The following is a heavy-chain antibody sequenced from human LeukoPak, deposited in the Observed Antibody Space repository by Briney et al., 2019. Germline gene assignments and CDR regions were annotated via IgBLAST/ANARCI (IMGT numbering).Heavy chain of an antibody. D-gene: IGHD3-3*01. Sequence: GGSLRLSCAASGFSFRTHWMSWVRQAPGKGLEWVANINQDGRKKFYVDSVEGRFTISRDDAKTSLFLQMNSLRVEDTAVYYCAGTYYDFWSPFDYWGQGTLVTVSS. CDR1: GFSFRTHW. J-gene: IGHJ4*02. CDR3: AGTYYDFWSPFDY. CDR2: INQDGRKK. V-gene: IGHV3-7*02.